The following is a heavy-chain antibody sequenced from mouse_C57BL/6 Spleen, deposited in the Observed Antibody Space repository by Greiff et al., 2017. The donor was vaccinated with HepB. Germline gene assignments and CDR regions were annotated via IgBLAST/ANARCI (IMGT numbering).Heavy chain of an antibody. Sequence: EVQVVESGGGLVKPGGSLKLSCAASGFTFSSYAMSWVRQTPEKRLEWVATISDGGSYTYYPDNVKGRFTISRDNAKNNLYLQMSHLKSEDTAMYYCAREGYYGGYFDVWGTGTTVTVSS. CDR2: ISDGGSYT. CDR3: AREGYYGGYFDV. J-gene: IGHJ1*03. D-gene: IGHD1-1*01. CDR1: GFTFSSYA. V-gene: IGHV5-4*01.